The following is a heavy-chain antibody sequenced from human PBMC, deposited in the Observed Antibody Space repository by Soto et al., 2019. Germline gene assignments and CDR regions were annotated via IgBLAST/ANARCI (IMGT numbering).Heavy chain of an antibody. V-gene: IGHV3-74*01. CDR2: INSDGSST. J-gene: IGHJ4*02. CDR1: GFTFSSYW. CDR3: ARDRGDDYGDYIDFFDY. Sequence: GGSLRLSCAASGFTFSSYWMHWVRQAPGKGLVWVSRINSDGSSTSYADSVKGRVTISRDNAKNRLYLQMNSLRAEDTAVYYCARDRGDDYGDYIDFFDYWGQGTLVTVSS. D-gene: IGHD4-17*01.